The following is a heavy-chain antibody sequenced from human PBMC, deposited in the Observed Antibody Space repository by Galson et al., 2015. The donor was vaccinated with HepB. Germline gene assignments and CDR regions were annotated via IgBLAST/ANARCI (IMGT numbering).Heavy chain of an antibody. CDR2: ISGSSGST. D-gene: IGHD6-13*01. V-gene: IGHV3-23*01. CDR3: AKVRSSWTGAFDI. Sequence: SLRLSCAASGFTFSIYAMNWVRQAPGKGLEWVSGISGSSGSTYSADSVKGRFTISRDNSKTTLYLQMNSLRAEDTAVYYCAKVRSSWTGAFDIWGQGTMVTVSS. CDR1: GFTFSIYA. J-gene: IGHJ3*02.